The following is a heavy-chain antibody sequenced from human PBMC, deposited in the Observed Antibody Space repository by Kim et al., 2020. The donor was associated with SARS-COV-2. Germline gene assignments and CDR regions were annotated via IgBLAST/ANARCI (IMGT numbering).Heavy chain of an antibody. J-gene: IGHJ4*02. V-gene: IGHV1-69*04. CDR3: ARETEGDCSSTSCYGGFDY. D-gene: IGHD2-2*01. Sequence: GRVTITADKSTSTAYMELSSLRSEDTAVYYCARETEGDCSSTSCYGGFDYWGQGTLVTVSS.